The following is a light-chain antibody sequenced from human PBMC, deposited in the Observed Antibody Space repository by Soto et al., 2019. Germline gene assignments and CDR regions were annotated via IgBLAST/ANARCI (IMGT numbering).Light chain of an antibody. CDR3: QRSYSPPCT. J-gene: IGKJ5*01. CDR1: QSIGFY. Sequence: DIQMTQSPSSLSASVGDRVTITCRASQSIGFYLNWYQQKPGKAHKVLIYAGSNLQSGVPSRFSGSGSGTEFILTINSLEPEDFAPYYFQRSYSPPCTFGQATRLDI. CDR2: AGS. V-gene: IGKV1-39*01.